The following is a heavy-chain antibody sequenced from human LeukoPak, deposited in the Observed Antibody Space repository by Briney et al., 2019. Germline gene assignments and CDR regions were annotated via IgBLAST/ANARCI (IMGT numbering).Heavy chain of an antibody. Sequence: GGSLGLSCAASGFTFSSYAMSWVRQAPGKGLEWVSAISGGGGSTYYADSVKGRFTISRDNSKNTLYLQMNSLRAEDTAVYYCAKDYYDSSGYYVLGSLDAFDIWGQGTMVTVSS. CDR2: ISGGGGST. D-gene: IGHD3-22*01. J-gene: IGHJ3*02. CDR3: AKDYYDSSGYYVLGSLDAFDI. CDR1: GFTFSSYA. V-gene: IGHV3-23*01.